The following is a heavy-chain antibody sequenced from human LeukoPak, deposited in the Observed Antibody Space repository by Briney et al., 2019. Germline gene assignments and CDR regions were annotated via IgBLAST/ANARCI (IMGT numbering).Heavy chain of an antibody. V-gene: IGHV4-34*01. J-gene: IGHJ4*02. D-gene: IGHD4-23*01. CDR2: INHSGST. CDR3: ARGRTTVVTPYYFDY. CDR1: GGSSSGYY. Sequence: SETLSLTCAVYGGSSSGYYWSWICQPPGKGLEWIGEINHSGSTYYNPSLKSRVTISVDRSKNQFSLKLSSVTAADTAVYYCARGRTTVVTPYYFDYWGQGTLVTVSS.